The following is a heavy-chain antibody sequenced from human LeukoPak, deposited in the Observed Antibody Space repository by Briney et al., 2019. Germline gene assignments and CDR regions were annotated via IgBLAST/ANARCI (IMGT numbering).Heavy chain of an antibody. CDR3: ARGRLDCSGGSCYSPGFDP. D-gene: IGHD2-15*01. J-gene: IGHJ5*02. V-gene: IGHV4-34*01. CDR1: GGSFSGYY. CDR2: INHSGST. Sequence: SETLSLTCAVYGGSFSGYYWSWIRQPPGKGLEWIGEINHSGSTNYNPSLKSRVTISVVTSKNQFSLKLSSVTAADTAVYYCARGRLDCSGGSCYSPGFDPWGQGTLVTVSS.